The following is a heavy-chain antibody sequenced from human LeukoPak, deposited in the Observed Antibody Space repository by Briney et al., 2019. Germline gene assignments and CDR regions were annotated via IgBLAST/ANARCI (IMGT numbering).Heavy chain of an antibody. D-gene: IGHD6-13*01. V-gene: IGHV3-33*01. J-gene: IGHJ4*02. Sequence: QPGRSLRLSCAASGFTFSSYGMHWVRQAPGKGLEGVAVIWYDGSNKYYADSVKGRFTISRDNSKNTLYLKMNSLRAEDTAVYYCARDLRPGIAAGLFDYWGQGTLVTVSS. CDR3: ARDLRPGIAAGLFDY. CDR2: IWYDGSNK. CDR1: GFTFSSYG.